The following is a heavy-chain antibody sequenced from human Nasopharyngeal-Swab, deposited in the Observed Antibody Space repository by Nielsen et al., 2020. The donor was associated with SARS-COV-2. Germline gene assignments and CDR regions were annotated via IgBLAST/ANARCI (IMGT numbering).Heavy chain of an antibody. V-gene: IGHV3-7*04. CDR1: GVTFSTLW. J-gene: IGHJ5*02. D-gene: IGHD3-22*01. Sequence: GESLKISCTASGVTFSTLWLSRVRQAPGKGPEWVAGTNPDGNENYYVDFMGGRFTTSRDNAKNSLYLQMHSLRAEDTAVYYCARDYDGAGWAPSSWGQGTLVTVSS. CDR2: TNPDGNEN. CDR3: ARDYDGAGWAPSS.